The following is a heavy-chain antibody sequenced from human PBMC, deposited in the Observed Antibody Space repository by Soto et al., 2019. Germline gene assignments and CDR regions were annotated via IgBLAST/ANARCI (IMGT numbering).Heavy chain of an antibody. V-gene: IGHV4-59*01. J-gene: IGHJ5*02. CDR2: IFYTGNT. CDR3: ARNNVRGVSNSYYWMDP. CDR1: GGPISSYY. D-gene: IGHD3-10*01. Sequence: KASETLSLTCNVSGGPISSYYWSWIRQSPGKGLEWIGQIFYTGNTNYNPSLKSRVTMSVDIPKKQFSLKMRSVTTADTAIYFCARNNVRGVSNSYYWMDPWGQGILVTVTS.